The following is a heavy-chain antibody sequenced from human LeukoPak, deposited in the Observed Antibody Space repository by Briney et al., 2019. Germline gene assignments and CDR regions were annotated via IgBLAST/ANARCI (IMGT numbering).Heavy chain of an antibody. D-gene: IGHD5-18*01. CDR3: AKDPFRGYSYGSLFDY. Sequence: GGSLRLSCAASGFTFSSYAMSWVRQAPGKGLEWVSAISGSGGSTYYADSVKGRFTISRDNSKNTLYLQMNSLRAEDTAVYYCAKDPFRGYSYGSLFDYWGQGTLVTVSS. J-gene: IGHJ4*02. CDR2: ISGSGGST. CDR1: GFTFSSYA. V-gene: IGHV3-23*01.